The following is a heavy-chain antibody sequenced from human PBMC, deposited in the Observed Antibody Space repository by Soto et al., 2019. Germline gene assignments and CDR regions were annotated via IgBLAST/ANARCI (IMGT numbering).Heavy chain of an antibody. J-gene: IGHJ4*02. D-gene: IGHD1-26*01. CDR2: IKSKTDGGTT. CDR3: TTARGIVGVYFDY. CDR1: GFTFSNAW. Sequence: GGSLRLSCAASGFTFSNAWMNWVRQAPGKGLVWVGRIKSKTDGGTTDYAAPVKGRFTISRDDSKNTLYLQMNSLKTEDTAVYYCTTARGIVGVYFDYWGQGTLVTVSS. V-gene: IGHV3-15*07.